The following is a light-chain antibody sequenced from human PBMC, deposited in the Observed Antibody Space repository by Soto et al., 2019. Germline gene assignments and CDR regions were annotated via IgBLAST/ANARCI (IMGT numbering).Light chain of an antibody. J-gene: IGKJ1*01. Sequence: EIVMTQSPATLSVSPGERATLSCRASQSVSSNLAWYHQKPGQAPRLLIYGASTRATGIPARFSGSGSGTEFTLTISSLQSEDFAVYYCQQYNNWHTFGQGTKVELK. CDR3: QQYNNWHT. CDR1: QSVSSN. CDR2: GAS. V-gene: IGKV3-15*01.